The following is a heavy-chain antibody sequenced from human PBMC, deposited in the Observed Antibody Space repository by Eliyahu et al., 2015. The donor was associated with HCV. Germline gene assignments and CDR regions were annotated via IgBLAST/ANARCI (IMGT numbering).Heavy chain of an antibody. V-gene: IGHV3-7*03. J-gene: IGHJ3*01. CDR2: INQDGSEK. CDR3: ARRCSDNWAFDL. CDR1: GFTFSDYW. Sequence: EVQLVESGGGLVQPGGSLRLSCAASGFTFSDYWVNWVRQAPGKGLEWVANINQDGSEKYYVDSVKGRFTVSRDNAKNSLFLLINSLRAEDTAVYYCARRCSDNWAFDLWGQGEMVTVSS. D-gene: IGHD1-1*01.